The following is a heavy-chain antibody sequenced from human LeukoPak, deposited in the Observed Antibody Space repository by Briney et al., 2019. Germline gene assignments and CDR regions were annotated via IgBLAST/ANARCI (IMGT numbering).Heavy chain of an antibody. Sequence: SETLSLTCTVAGGSISSYYWSWIRQPAGKGLEWIGRIYTSGSTNYNPSLKSQVTMSVDTSKNQFSLKLSSVTAADTAVYYCARDIRPRPYYYYMDVWGKGTRSPSP. V-gene: IGHV4-4*07. CDR1: GGSISSYY. CDR2: IYTSGST. CDR3: ARDIRPRPYYYYMDV. J-gene: IGHJ6*03.